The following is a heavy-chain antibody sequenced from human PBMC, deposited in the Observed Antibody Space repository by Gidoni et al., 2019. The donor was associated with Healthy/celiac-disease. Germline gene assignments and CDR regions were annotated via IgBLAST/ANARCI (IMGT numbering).Heavy chain of an antibody. J-gene: IGHJ4*02. V-gene: IGHV3-9*01. CDR3: AREYSSSSRGAYFDY. D-gene: IGHD6-6*01. CDR1: GFPFDDYA. CDR2: ISWNGGSI. Sequence: EIHLVESGGGLIQPGRSLRLSCAASGFPFDDYAMHWVRQAPGKGREWVSGISWNGGSIGYADSVKGRFTISRDNAKNSLYLQTNSLRAEDSALYYCAREYSSSSRGAYFDYWGQGTLVTVSS.